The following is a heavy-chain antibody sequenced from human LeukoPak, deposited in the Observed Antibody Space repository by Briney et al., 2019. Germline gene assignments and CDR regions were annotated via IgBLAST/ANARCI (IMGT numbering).Heavy chain of an antibody. CDR1: GFTFSSYG. Sequence: GGSLRLSCAASGFTFSSYGMHWVRQAPGKGLEWVAFIRCDGSNKYYADSVKGRFTISRDNSKNTLYLQMNSLRAEDTAVYYCAKGAKVTIFGVDKRSDAFDIWGQGTMVTVSS. J-gene: IGHJ3*02. V-gene: IGHV3-30*02. CDR2: IRCDGSNK. CDR3: AKGAKVTIFGVDKRSDAFDI. D-gene: IGHD3-3*01.